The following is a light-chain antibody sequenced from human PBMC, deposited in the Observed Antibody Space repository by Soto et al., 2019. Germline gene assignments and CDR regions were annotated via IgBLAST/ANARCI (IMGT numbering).Light chain of an antibody. V-gene: IGKV3-11*01. J-gene: IGKJ1*01. CDR1: QSVSSY. CDR2: DAS. Sequence: EIVLTQSPATLSLSPGERATLSCRASQSVSSYLAWYQQKPGQAPRLLIYDASSRATGIPARFSGSGSGTEFTLPISSLEPEDFAVYYCQQRSNWPVTFGQGTRVDIK. CDR3: QQRSNWPVT.